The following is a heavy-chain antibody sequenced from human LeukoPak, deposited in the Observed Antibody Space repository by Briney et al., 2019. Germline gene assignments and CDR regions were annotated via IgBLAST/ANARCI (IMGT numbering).Heavy chain of an antibody. D-gene: IGHD5-18*01. CDR1: GDSISNAHYY. CDR3: ARGGGYSYGSFDY. CDR2: IYYSGST. V-gene: IGHV4-39*07. J-gene: IGHJ4*02. Sequence: SQTLSLTCSVSGDSISNAHYYWGWIRQPPGKGLEWIGSIYYSGSTYYNPSLKSRVTISVDTSKNQFSLKLSSVTAADTAVYYCARGGGYSYGSFDYWGQGTLVTVSS.